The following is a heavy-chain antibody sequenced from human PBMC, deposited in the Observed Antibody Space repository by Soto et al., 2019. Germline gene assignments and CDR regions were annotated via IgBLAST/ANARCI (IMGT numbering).Heavy chain of an antibody. D-gene: IGHD3-16*01. CDR1: GFSVSSNY. V-gene: IGHV3-53*04. CDR3: ASVRGDYWGHYYYMDV. CDR2: IYTGGSI. Sequence: EVHLVDSGGGLVQPGGSLRLSCAASGFSVSSNYMSWVRQAPGKGLEWVSLIYTGGSIYYADSVEGRFTISRDNSKNTLYLQMISLIDEDTVVYYCASVRGDYWGHYYYMDVWGNGTTVTVSS. J-gene: IGHJ6*03.